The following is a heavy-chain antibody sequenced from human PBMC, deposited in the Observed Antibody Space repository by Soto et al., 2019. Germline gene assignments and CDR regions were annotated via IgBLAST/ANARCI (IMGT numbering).Heavy chain of an antibody. Sequence: QEQLVESGGGVVQPGRSLRLSCAASGFTFSSYAMYWVRQAPGKGLEWVAVISYDGSNKHYADSVKGRFTISRDNCKKTLYLQMNSLRSEDTAVYYRASDYADFVNYGMNVWGQGFTVTVSS. D-gene: IGHD4-17*01. CDR3: ASDYADFVNYGMNV. CDR1: GFTFSSYA. J-gene: IGHJ6*02. CDR2: ISYDGSNK. V-gene: IGHV3-30-3*01.